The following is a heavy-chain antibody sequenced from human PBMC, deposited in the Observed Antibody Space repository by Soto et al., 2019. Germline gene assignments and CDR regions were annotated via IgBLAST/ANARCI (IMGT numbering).Heavy chain of an antibody. V-gene: IGHV5-10-1*01. J-gene: IGHJ2*01. CDR1: GYSFTSYW. CDR3: AREYCSGGSCPLGWYFDL. D-gene: IGHD2-15*01. CDR2: IDPSDSYT. Sequence: EVQLVQSGAEVKKPGESLRISCKGSGYSFTSYWISWVRQMPGKGLEWMGRIDPSDSYTNYSPSFQGHVTISADKSISTAYLQWSSLKASDTAMYYCAREYCSGGSCPLGWYFDLWGRGTLVTVSS.